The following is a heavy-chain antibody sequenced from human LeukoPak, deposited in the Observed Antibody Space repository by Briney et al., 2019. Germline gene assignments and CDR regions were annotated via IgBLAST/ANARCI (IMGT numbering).Heavy chain of an antibody. CDR2: ISGSGGST. CDR3: AKGGGYSSGWYRRFDY. V-gene: IGHV3-23*01. D-gene: IGHD6-19*01. CDR1: GFTFSSYA. J-gene: IGHJ4*02. Sequence: PGGSLRLSCAASGFTFSSYAMSWVRQAPGKGLEWVSAISGSGGSTYYADSVKGRFTISRDNSKNTLYLQMNSLRAEDTAVYYCAKGGGYSSGWYRRFDYWGQGTLVTVSS.